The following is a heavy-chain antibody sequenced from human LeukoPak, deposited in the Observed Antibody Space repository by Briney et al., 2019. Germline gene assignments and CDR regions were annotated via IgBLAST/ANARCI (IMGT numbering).Heavy chain of an antibody. D-gene: IGHD5-24*01. CDR1: GGSFSGYY. CDR3: ARVGDGYNVDC. Sequence: PSETLSLTCAVYGGSFSGYYWSWIRQPPGKGLEWTGEINHSGSTNYNPSLKSRVTISVDTSKNQFSLKLSSVTAADTAVYYCARVGDGYNVDCWGQGTLVTVSS. J-gene: IGHJ4*02. CDR2: INHSGST. V-gene: IGHV4-34*01.